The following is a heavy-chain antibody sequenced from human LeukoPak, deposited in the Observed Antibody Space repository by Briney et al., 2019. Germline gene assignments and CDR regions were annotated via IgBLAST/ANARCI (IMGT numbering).Heavy chain of an antibody. J-gene: IGHJ5*02. CDR3: ASSALVVPAAMRWFDP. CDR2: INHSGST. V-gene: IGHV4-34*01. CDR1: GGSFSGCY. Sequence: PSETLSLTCAVYGGSFSGCYWSWIRQPPGKGLEWIGEINHSGSTNYNPSLKSRVTISVDTSKNQFSLKLSSVTAADTAVYYCASSALVVPAAMRWFDPWGQGTLVTVSS. D-gene: IGHD2-2*01.